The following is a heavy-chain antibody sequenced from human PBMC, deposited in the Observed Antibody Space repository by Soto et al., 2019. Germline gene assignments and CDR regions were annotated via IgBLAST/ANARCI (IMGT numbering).Heavy chain of an antibody. CDR1: GGSISSSSYY. Sequence: QLQLQESGPGLVKPSETLSLTCTVSGGSISSSSYYWGWIRQPPGKGLEWIGSIYYSGSTYYNPSLKSRVTISVDTSKNQFSLKLSSVTAADTAVYYCARALDTAMVRGDWFDPWGQGTLVTVSS. D-gene: IGHD5-18*01. J-gene: IGHJ5*02. CDR3: ARALDTAMVRGDWFDP. V-gene: IGHV4-39*01. CDR2: IYYSGST.